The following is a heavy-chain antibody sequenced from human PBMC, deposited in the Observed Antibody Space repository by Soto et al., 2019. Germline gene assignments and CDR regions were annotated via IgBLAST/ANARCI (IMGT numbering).Heavy chain of an antibody. CDR1: GFSFSKYG. CDR2: VSSDGSNK. J-gene: IGHJ5*02. V-gene: IGHV3-30*18. D-gene: IGHD2-2*01. Sequence: QEHLVESGGGVLQPGTSLRLSCVASGFSFSKYGMHLVRQAPGKGLEWVASVSSDGSNKYYADSVKGRFTISRDNSKSTLYLQVDSLRGDDTAVYYCAKDRVIQLLPIWPDPWGQGTLVTVSS. CDR3: AKDRVIQLLPIWPDP.